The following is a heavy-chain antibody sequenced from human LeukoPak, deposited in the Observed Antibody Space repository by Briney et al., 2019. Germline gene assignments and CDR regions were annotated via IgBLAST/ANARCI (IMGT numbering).Heavy chain of an antibody. CDR1: GGTFSSYA. J-gene: IGHJ4*02. V-gene: IGHV1-69*05. Sequence: SVKVSCKASGGTFSSYAISWVRQAPGQGLEWMGGIILIFGTANYAQKFQGRVTITTDESTSTAYMEPSSLRSEDTAVYYCASHEVVRGVPYYFDYWGQGTLVTVSS. CDR3: ASHEVVRGVPYYFDY. D-gene: IGHD3-10*01. CDR2: IILIFGTA.